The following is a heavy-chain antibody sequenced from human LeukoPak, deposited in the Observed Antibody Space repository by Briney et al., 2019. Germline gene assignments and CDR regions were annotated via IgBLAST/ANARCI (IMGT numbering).Heavy chain of an antibody. CDR3: AGAPRSGWSLFVH. CDR1: RFTPNTNY. J-gene: IGHJ4*02. CDR2: IYSGGDT. V-gene: IGHV3-53*01. D-gene: IGHD6-13*01. Sequence: GGSLRLSCAASRFTPNTNYMSWVRQAPGKGLEWVSVIYSGGDTYYANSVKGRFTIPRANSNNTPYLHMNSLRAEDTPVYYCAGAPRSGWSLFVHWGQGTLVTVSS.